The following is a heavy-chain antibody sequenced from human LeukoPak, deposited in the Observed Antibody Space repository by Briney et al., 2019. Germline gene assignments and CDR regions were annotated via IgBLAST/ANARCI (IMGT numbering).Heavy chain of an antibody. D-gene: IGHD1-26*01. CDR3: ARVSGSGSYAGFDP. V-gene: IGHV4-39*07. CDR2: IYYSGST. Sequence: SETLSLTCTVSGGSISSSSYYWGWIRQPPGKGLEWIGSIYYSGSTYYNPSLKSRVTVSVDTSKNQFSLKLSSVTAADTAVYYCARVSGSGSYAGFDPWGQGTLVTVSS. J-gene: IGHJ5*02. CDR1: GGSISSSSYY.